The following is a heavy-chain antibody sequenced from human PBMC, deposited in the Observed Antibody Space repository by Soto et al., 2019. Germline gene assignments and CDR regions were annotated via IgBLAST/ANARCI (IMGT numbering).Heavy chain of an antibody. Sequence: QVQLVQSGAEMKKPGASVKVSCKASGYTFTSSGISWVRQAPGQGLEWMGWISAYNGNTNYAQMLQVRVTMTTDTSTSTAYMELRSLTSDDTAVYYCARDLAAGLVDHWGQGTLVTVSS. J-gene: IGHJ4*02. D-gene: IGHD6-19*01. CDR2: ISAYNGNT. V-gene: IGHV1-18*01. CDR1: GYTFTSSG. CDR3: ARDLAAGLVDH.